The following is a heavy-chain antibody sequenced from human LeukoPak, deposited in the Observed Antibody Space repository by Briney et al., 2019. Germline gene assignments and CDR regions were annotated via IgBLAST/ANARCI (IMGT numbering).Heavy chain of an antibody. J-gene: IGHJ4*02. CDR2: IYYSGST. Sequence: SETLSLTCTVPGGSISSYYWSWIRQPPGKGLGWIGYIYYSGSTNYNPSLKSRVTISVDTSKNQFSLKLSSVTAADTAVYYCARSFGDYFDYWGQGTLVTVSS. CDR3: ARSFGDYFDY. CDR1: GGSISSYY. V-gene: IGHV4-59*01. D-gene: IGHD3-10*01.